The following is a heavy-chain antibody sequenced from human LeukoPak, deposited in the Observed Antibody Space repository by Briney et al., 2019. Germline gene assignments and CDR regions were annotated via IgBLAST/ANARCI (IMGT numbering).Heavy chain of an antibody. CDR2: IYCSGCH. CDR3: CRRVAYWANGVDPPAGLCDY. V-gene: IGHV4-4*07. D-gene: IGHD2-8*01. Sequence: SETLTLTCTVSGGSISDYYWRWIRQSAGKGLEWIGRIYCSGCHIYKPSLESRVTISVEKSKNQSSLMLRNVTSAGPAVFYCCRRVAYWANGVDPPAGLCDYWGQGTLVTVSS. J-gene: IGHJ4*02. CDR1: GGSISDYY.